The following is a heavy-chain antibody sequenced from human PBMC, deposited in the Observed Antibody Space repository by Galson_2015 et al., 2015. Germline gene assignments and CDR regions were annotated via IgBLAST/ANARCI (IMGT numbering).Heavy chain of an antibody. CDR3: TRDKWGSSTEAEY. CDR2: IRERASGGTA. Sequence: SLRLSCAASGFTFSSYAMSWLRQAPGEGLEWVGFIRERASGGTAEHAASLQGRFTISRDDSTNVAYLQMNSLKTEDTAVYYCTRDKWGSSTEAEYWGQGTLVTVSS. J-gene: IGHJ4*02. CDR1: GFTFSSYA. V-gene: IGHV3-49*03. D-gene: IGHD6-13*01.